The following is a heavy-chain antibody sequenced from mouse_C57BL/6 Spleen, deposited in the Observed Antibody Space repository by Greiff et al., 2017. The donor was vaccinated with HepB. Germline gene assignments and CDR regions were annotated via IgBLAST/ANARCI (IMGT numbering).Heavy chain of an antibody. Sequence: QVQLKQSGPELVKPGASVKISCKASGYSFSSSWMNWVKQRPGKGLVWIGRIYPGDGDTNYNGKFKGKATLTADKSFSTAYMHLSSLTSEDSAVYFCARLGFITTVVATGAMDCWGQGTSVTVSS. CDR3: ARLGFITTVVATGAMDC. CDR2: IYPGDGDT. V-gene: IGHV1-82*01. CDR1: GYSFSSSW. J-gene: IGHJ4*01. D-gene: IGHD1-1*01.